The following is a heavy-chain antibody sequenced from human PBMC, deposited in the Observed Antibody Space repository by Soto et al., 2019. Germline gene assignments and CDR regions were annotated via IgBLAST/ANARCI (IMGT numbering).Heavy chain of an antibody. CDR3: ARDPRVYYDSSGYYWVY. CDR1: GYTFSSYA. J-gene: IGHJ4*02. D-gene: IGHD3-22*01. V-gene: IGHV1-18*01. Sequence: GASVKVSCKASGYTFSSYAITWVRQAPGQGLEWMGWISAHNGNTNYAQKFQGRVTMTTDTSTSTAYMELRNLRFDDTAVYYCARDPRVYYDSSGYYWVYWGQGTLVTVSS. CDR2: ISAHNGNT.